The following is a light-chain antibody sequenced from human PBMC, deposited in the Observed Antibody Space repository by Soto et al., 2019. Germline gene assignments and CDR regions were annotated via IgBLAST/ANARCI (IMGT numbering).Light chain of an antibody. V-gene: IGKV1-5*01. CDR2: DAS. J-gene: IGKJ1*01. CDR1: QSISSW. Sequence: DIQMTQSPSTLSASVGDRVTITCRASQSISSWLAWYQQKPGKAPKLLIYDASSLESGVPSRFSGSVSGTEFTLTISSLQPDDFATYYCQHYNSYPWTFGQGTKVELK. CDR3: QHYNSYPWT.